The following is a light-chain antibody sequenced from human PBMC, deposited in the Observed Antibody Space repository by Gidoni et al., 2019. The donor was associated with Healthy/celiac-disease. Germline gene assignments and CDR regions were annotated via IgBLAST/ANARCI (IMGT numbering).Light chain of an antibody. CDR1: QSVLYSSNNKNY. CDR2: WAS. J-gene: IGKJ1*01. Sequence: CKSSQSVLYSSNNKNYLAWYQQKPGQPPKLLIYWASTRESGDPDRFSGSGSGTDFTLTISSLQAEDVAVYYCQQYYSTPWTFGQGTKVEIK. CDR3: QQYYSTPWT. V-gene: IGKV4-1*01.